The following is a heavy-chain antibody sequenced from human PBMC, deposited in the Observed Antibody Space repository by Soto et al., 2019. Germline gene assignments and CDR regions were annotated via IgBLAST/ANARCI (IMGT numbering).Heavy chain of an antibody. V-gene: IGHV1-18*01. CDR3: ARNIMITFGGVIVPALFDY. J-gene: IGHJ4*02. CDR1: GYTFTSYG. CDR2: ISAYNGNT. Sequence: ASVKVSCKSSGYTFTSYGISWVRQAPGQGLEWMGWISAYNGNTNYAQKLQGRVTMTTDTSTSTAYMELRSLRSDDTAVYYCARNIMITFGGVIVPALFDYWGQGTLVTVSS. D-gene: IGHD3-16*02.